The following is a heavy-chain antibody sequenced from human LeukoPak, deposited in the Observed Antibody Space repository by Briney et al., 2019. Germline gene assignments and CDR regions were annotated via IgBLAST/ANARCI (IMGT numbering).Heavy chain of an antibody. J-gene: IGHJ4*02. CDR1: GFTFSSYW. Sequence: PGGSLGLSCAASGFTFSSYWMSWVRQAPGKGLEWVSYISSFSGTIDYADSVKGRFIISRDNAQNSLFLQMNSLRAEDTAVYYCVRDQGGAVSYWGQGTLVTVSS. CDR3: VRDQGGAVSY. D-gene: IGHD3-16*01. V-gene: IGHV3-48*01. CDR2: ISSFSGTI.